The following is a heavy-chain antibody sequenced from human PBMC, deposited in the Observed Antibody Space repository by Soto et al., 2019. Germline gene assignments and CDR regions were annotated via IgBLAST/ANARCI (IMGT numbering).Heavy chain of an antibody. D-gene: IGHD2-2*01. CDR2: IHPSGDT. CDR1: GYKFTTYF. Sequence: GSVKVSCKASGYKFTTYFIHWVRQAPGQGLEWMGMIHPSGDTGYAQKFRGRVTMTIDTSTTTAYMELRNLTSEDTAVYFSVRGDGTPPTCSGDFECWGQGTPVTVPS. CDR3: VRGDGTPPTCSGDFEC. V-gene: IGHV1-46*01. J-gene: IGHJ1*01.